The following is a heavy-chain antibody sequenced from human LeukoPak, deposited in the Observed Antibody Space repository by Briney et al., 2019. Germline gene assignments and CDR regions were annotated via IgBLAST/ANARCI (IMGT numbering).Heavy chain of an antibody. V-gene: IGHV3-7*01. J-gene: IGHJ4*02. Sequence: GGSLRLSCAASGFTFRQHWMIWVRQAPGKGLEWVANINGDGSVTHYLDSVKGRFTVSRDNAKSSLYLQMITLRADDTALYYCARDGLAAGADFWGQGTLVTVTS. D-gene: IGHD3/OR15-3a*01. CDR1: GFTFRQHW. CDR2: INGDGSVT. CDR3: ARDGLAAGADF.